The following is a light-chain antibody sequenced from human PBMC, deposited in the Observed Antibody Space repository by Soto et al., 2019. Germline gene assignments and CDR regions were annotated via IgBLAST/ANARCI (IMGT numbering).Light chain of an antibody. CDR1: TSDVGSYNL. Sequence: QSALTQPASVSGSPGQSITISCTGTTSDVGSYNLVSWNQHHPGERPKLLIYAVTKQSSGVSSRFSGAKSGNTGSLTIAGLQAEDEADYNCRSYGGRSTFVFRGGTKVTVL. CDR2: AVT. V-gene: IGLV2-23*02. J-gene: IGLJ3*02. CDR3: RSYGGRSTFV.